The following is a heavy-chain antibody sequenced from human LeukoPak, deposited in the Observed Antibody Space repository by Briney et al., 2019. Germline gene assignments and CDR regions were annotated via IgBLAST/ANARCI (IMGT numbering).Heavy chain of an antibody. D-gene: IGHD6-19*01. CDR1: GGSISSSSYY. Sequence: SETLPLTCTVSGGSISSSSYYWGWIRQPPGKGLEWIGSSYYSGSTYYNPSLKSRVTISVDTSKNQFSLKLSSVTAADTAVYYCASYSSGWYFDYWGQGTLVTVSS. V-gene: IGHV4-39*01. J-gene: IGHJ4*02. CDR2: SYYSGST. CDR3: ASYSSGWYFDY.